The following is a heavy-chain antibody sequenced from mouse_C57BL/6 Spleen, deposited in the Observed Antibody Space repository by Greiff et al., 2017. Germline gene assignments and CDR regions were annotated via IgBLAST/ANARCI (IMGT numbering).Heavy chain of an antibody. CDR3: ARGFITTVKGAMDY. J-gene: IGHJ4*01. D-gene: IGHD1-1*01. V-gene: IGHV1-82*01. CDR2: IYPGDGDT. Sequence: QVQLKESGPELVKPGASVKISCKASGYAFSSSWMNWVKQRPGKGLEWIGRIYPGDGDTNYNGKFKGKATLTADKSSSTAYMQLSSLTSEDSAVYFCARGFITTVKGAMDYWGQGTSVTVSS. CDR1: GYAFSSSW.